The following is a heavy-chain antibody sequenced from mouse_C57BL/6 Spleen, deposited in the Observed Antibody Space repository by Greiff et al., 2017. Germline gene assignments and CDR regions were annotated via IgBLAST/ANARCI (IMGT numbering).Heavy chain of an antibody. V-gene: IGHV3-6*01. J-gene: IGHJ3*01. CDR2: ISYDGSN. Sequence: ESGPGLVKPSQSLSLTCSVTGYSITSGYYWNWIRQFPGNKLEWMGYISYDGSNNYNPSLKNRISITRDTSKNQFFLKLNSVTTEDTATYYCARAGLRPWFAYWGQGTLVTVSA. CDR1: GYSITSGYY. CDR3: ARAGLRPWFAY. D-gene: IGHD2-4*01.